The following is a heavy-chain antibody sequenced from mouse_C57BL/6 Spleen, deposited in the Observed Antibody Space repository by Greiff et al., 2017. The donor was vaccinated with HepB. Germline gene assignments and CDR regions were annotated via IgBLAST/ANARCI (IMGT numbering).Heavy chain of an antibody. CDR2: INPNNGGT. D-gene: IGHD2-1*01. V-gene: IGHV1-26*01. J-gene: IGHJ1*03. CDR3: AGMVTSWDYFDV. Sequence: VQLQQSGPELVKPGASVKISCKASGYTFTDYYMNWVKQSNGKSLEWIGDINPNNGGTSYNQKFKGKATLTVDKSSSTAYMELRSLTSEDSAVYYCAGMVTSWDYFDVWGTGTTVTVSS. CDR1: GYTFTDYY.